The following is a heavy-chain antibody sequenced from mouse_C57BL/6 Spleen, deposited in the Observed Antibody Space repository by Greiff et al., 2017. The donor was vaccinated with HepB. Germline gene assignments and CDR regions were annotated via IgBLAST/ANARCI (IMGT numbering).Heavy chain of an antibody. J-gene: IGHJ2*01. Sequence: VQLKQPGAELVRPGSSVKLSCKASGYTFTSYWMHWVKQRPIQGLEWIGNIDPSDSETHYNQKFKDKATLTVDKSSSTAYMQLSSLTSEDSAVYYCARSPYYSNYVNYFDYWGQGTTLTVSS. D-gene: IGHD2-5*01. V-gene: IGHV1-52*01. CDR1: GYTFTSYW. CDR3: ARSPYYSNYVNYFDY. CDR2: IDPSDSET.